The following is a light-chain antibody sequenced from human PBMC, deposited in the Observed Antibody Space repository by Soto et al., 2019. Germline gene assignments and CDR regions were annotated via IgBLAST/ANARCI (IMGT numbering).Light chain of an antibody. J-gene: IGLJ1*01. CDR2: RNN. Sequence: QSVLTQPPSASGTPGQIVSIACSGSTSNIGNHYVFWYQHLPGTAPKLLIFRNNQRPSGVPDRFSGSGSGTSASLAISGLRSEDEADYYCATWDDTLRGYVFGNGTKPTV. CDR1: TSNIGNHY. CDR3: ATWDDTLRGYV. V-gene: IGLV1-47*01.